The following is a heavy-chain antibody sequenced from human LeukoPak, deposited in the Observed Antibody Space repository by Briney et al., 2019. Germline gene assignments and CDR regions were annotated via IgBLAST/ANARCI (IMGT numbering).Heavy chain of an antibody. CDR2: VYYSGRT. V-gene: IGHV4-39*07. J-gene: IGHJ5*02. Sequence: SETLSLICSVTGGFLSSSNYYWAWIRQPPGKGLEWIGTVYYSGRTDYSPSLRGRVTVSMDTSKNQFSLKLNSVTASDTAVYYCAREGTRWSDENWFDLWGQGTLVTVSS. CDR1: GGFLSSSNYY. D-gene: IGHD2-15*01. CDR3: AREGTRWSDENWFDL.